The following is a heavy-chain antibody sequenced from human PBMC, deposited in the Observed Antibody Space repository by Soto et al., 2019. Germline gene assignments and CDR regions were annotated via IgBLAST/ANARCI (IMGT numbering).Heavy chain of an antibody. D-gene: IGHD5-18*01. CDR2: ISYIVGA. V-gene: IGHV4-59*01. CDR3: VGSLDSRAMESFDY. J-gene: IGHJ4*02. Sequence: SETLSLTCGVSAGSISRYYCGWFRQPPGEGLEWIAHISYIVGASYIPSLKRRVTISLDTSPNKIALRLMSATAADTAVYYCVGSLDSRAMESFDYWGQGTLVTVSS. CDR1: AGSISRYY.